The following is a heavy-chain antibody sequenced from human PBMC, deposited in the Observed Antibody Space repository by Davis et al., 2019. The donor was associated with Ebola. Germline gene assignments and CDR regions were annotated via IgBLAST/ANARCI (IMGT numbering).Heavy chain of an antibody. CDR2: IHAGNGNT. CDR3: AGDSQYSSTWFDP. V-gene: IGHV1-3*01. J-gene: IGHJ5*02. CDR1: GYTFTSYA. D-gene: IGHD6-13*01. Sequence: ASVKVSCKASGYTFTSYAMHWVRQAPAQRLDWMGWIHAGNGNTKYSQKFQGSVTITRDTSAGTAYMGLSSLRSENTAVYYCAGDSQYSSTWFDPWGQGTLVTVSS.